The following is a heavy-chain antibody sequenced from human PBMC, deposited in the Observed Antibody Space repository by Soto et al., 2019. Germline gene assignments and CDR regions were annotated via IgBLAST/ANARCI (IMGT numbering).Heavy chain of an antibody. Sequence: QVQLQESGPGLVKPSETLSLTCTVSGGSISSDYWSWIRQPPGKGLEWIGYIYYSGSTNYNPSLKRRVTISVDTSKNQFSLKLSSVTAADTAVYYCARFGCSGGSCFSYYFDYWGQGTLVTVSS. J-gene: IGHJ4*02. CDR3: ARFGCSGGSCFSYYFDY. V-gene: IGHV4-59*01. CDR2: IYYSGST. CDR1: GGSISSDY. D-gene: IGHD2-15*01.